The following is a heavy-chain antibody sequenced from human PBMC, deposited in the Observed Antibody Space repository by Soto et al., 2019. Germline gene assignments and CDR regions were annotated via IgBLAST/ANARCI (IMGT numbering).Heavy chain of an antibody. Sequence: PGGSLRLSCAASGFTFRNYWMTWVRQAPGKGLEWVANIKEDGSEKYYVDSVQGRFTISRDNAKNSLYVQMNSLRAEDTAVYYCARGHYVDHWYHLCDPWGQGTLVTVSS. CDR1: GFTFRNYW. CDR3: ARGHYVDHWYHLCDP. D-gene: IGHD4-17*01. CDR2: IKEDGSEK. J-gene: IGHJ5*02. V-gene: IGHV3-7*03.